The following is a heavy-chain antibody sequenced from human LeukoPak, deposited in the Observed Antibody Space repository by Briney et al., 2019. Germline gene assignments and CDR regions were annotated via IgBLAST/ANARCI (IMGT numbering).Heavy chain of an antibody. V-gene: IGHV3-23*01. Sequence: GGSLRLSCAASGFTFSSYGMSWVRQAPGKGLEWVSVISGSGGSKYYADSVKGRFTISRDNSKNTLYLQMNSLRAEDTAVYYCAKAAGYYDFWSGYTYYYYMDVWGKGTTVTVSS. J-gene: IGHJ6*03. CDR1: GFTFSSYG. D-gene: IGHD3-3*01. CDR3: AKAAGYYDFWSGYTYYYYMDV. CDR2: ISGSGGSK.